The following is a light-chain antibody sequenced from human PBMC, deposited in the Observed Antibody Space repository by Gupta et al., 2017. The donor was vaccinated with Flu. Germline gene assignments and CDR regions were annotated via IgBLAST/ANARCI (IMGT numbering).Light chain of an antibody. CDR2: RAS. J-gene: IGKJ1*01. CDR1: QSVDNNF. V-gene: IGKV3-20*01. Sequence: EMLLTQSPGVLSLSPGDGATLSCWASQSVDNNFLAWYQHKPGQAPRLLIYRASTRAAGIPDRFIGSVSGTDFTLTISRLEPEDFAIYYCQQYAVSHRTFGQGTNVTIK. CDR3: QQYAVSHRT.